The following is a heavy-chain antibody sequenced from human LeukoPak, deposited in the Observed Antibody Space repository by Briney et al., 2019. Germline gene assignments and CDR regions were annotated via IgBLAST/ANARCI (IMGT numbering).Heavy chain of an antibody. J-gene: IGHJ4*02. CDR1: GFTFSSYA. Sequence: GGSLRLSCAASGFTFSSYAMSWVRQAPGKGLEWVSSISSSSSYIYYADSVKGRFTISRDNAKNSLYLQMNSLRAEDTAVYYCARDSTERGIVGVTGCWGQGTLVTVSS. CDR2: ISSSSSYI. D-gene: IGHD1-26*01. V-gene: IGHV3-21*01. CDR3: ARDSTERGIVGVTGC.